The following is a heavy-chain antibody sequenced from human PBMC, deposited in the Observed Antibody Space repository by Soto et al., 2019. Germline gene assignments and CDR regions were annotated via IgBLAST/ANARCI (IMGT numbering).Heavy chain of an antibody. CDR3: ASSYGSGYRACDY. Sequence: QVQLVQSGAEVKKPGSSVRVSCKASGDTFTFYSINWVRQAPGLGLEWMGRINPILSMSNYAQRFQGRVTMTAHKSTSTAYMELSSLSSEDTAMYYCASSYGSGYRACDYWGQGALVTVSS. CDR2: INPILSMS. J-gene: IGHJ4*02. D-gene: IGHD3-10*01. V-gene: IGHV1-69*02. CDR1: GDTFTFYS.